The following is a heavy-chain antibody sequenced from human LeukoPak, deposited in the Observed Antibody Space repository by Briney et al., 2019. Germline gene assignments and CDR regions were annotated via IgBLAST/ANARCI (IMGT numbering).Heavy chain of an antibody. D-gene: IGHD2-15*01. Sequence: SETLSLTCTVSGGSISSYYWSWIRQPPGKGLEWIGYIYYSGSTNYNPSLKSRVTISVDTSKNQFSLKLSSVTAADTAVYYCASHNGYCSGGSCLGLFDPWGQGTLVTVSS. CDR3: ASHNGYCSGGSCLGLFDP. CDR2: IYYSGST. J-gene: IGHJ5*02. V-gene: IGHV4-59*01. CDR1: GGSISSYY.